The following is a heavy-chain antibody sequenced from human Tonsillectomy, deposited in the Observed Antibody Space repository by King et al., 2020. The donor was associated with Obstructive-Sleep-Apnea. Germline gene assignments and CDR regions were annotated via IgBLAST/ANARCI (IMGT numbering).Heavy chain of an antibody. CDR1: GYTFTSYY. Sequence: VQLVESGAEVKKPGASVKVSCKASGYTFTSYYMHLVRQAPGQGLEWMGIINPSGGSTSYAQKFQCRVTMTRDTSTSTAYMELSSLRSEDTAVYYCARDGYSSSSALYYFDYWGQGTLVTVSS. J-gene: IGHJ4*02. CDR2: INPSGGST. V-gene: IGHV1-46*01. D-gene: IGHD6-13*01. CDR3: ARDGYSSSSALYYFDY.